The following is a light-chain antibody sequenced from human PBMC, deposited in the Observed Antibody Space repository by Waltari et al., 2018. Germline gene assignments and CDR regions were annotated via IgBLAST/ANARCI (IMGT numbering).Light chain of an antibody. CDR3: QQGDSLPPT. Sequence: DTQMTQSPSSVSASVGDRVTITCRASHDVTNHLAWFQQKPGRAPKVLIFDVSTLQSGVPSRFSGSGSGTEFSLTISSLQPEDFATYYCQQGDSLPPTFGQGTKVEIK. V-gene: IGKV1-12*01. J-gene: IGKJ1*01. CDR2: DVS. CDR1: HDVTNH.